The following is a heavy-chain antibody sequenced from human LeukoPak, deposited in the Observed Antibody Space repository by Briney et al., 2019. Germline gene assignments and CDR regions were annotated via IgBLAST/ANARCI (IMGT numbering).Heavy chain of an antibody. CDR3: ARLVDWFDP. V-gene: IGHV4-59*08. J-gene: IGHJ5*02. CDR2: IYYSGST. CDR1: GGSISSYY. Sequence: SETLSLTCTVSGGSISSYYWSWIRQPPGKGLGWIGYIYYSGSTNYNPSLKSRVTISVDTSKNQFSLKLSSVTAADTAVYYCARLVDWFDPWGQGTLVTVSS.